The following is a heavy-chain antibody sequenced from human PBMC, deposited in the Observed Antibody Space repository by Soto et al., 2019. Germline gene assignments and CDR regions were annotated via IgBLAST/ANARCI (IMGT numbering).Heavy chain of an antibody. D-gene: IGHD5-12*01. J-gene: IGHJ4*02. V-gene: IGHV3-30-3*01. Sequence: GGSLRLSCAASGFTFSSYAMHWVRQAPGKGLEWVAVISYDGSNKYYADSVKGRFTISRDNSKNTLYLQMNSLRAEDTAVYYCARAMGVASPTNYFDYWGQGTLVTVSS. CDR3: ARAMGVASPTNYFDY. CDR2: ISYDGSNK. CDR1: GFTFSSYA.